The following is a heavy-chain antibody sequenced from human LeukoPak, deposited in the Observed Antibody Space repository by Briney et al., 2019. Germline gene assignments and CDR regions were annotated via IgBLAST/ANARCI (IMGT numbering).Heavy chain of an antibody. Sequence: GASVKVSCKASGYTFTSYDINWVRQATGQGLEWMGWMNPNSGNAGYAQKFQGRVTMTRNTSISTAYMELSSLRSEDTAVYYCARGRITMVRGVPSWFDPWGQGTLVTVSS. V-gene: IGHV1-8*01. CDR3: ARGRITMVRGVPSWFDP. J-gene: IGHJ5*02. D-gene: IGHD3-10*01. CDR2: MNPNSGNA. CDR1: GYTFTSYD.